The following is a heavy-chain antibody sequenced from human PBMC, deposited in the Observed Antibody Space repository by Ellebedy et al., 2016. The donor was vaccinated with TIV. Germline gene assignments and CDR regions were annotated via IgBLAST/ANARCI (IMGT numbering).Heavy chain of an antibody. J-gene: IGHJ5*02. Sequence: LRLXXAVYGGSFSGYYWSWIRQHPGKGLEWIGYIYYSGSTYYNPSLKSRVTISVDTSKNQFSLKLSSVTAADTAVYYCARAGYCSSTSCYLRWFDPWGQGTLVTVSS. V-gene: IGHV4-31*11. CDR3: ARAGYCSSTSCYLRWFDP. D-gene: IGHD2-2*01. CDR2: IYYSGST. CDR1: GGSFSGYY.